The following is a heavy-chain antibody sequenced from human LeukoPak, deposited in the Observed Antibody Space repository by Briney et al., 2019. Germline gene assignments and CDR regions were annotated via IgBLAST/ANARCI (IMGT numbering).Heavy chain of an antibody. V-gene: IGHV1-18*01. CDR1: GYTFTSYG. J-gene: IGHJ4*02. Sequence: ASVKVSFKASGYTFTSYGISWVRQAPGQGREGMGWISAYNGNTNYAQKLQGRVTMTTDTSTSTAYMELRSLRSDDTALYYCARASRGYDYWGQGTLVTVSS. CDR3: ARASRGYDY. CDR2: ISAYNGNT. D-gene: IGHD6-25*01.